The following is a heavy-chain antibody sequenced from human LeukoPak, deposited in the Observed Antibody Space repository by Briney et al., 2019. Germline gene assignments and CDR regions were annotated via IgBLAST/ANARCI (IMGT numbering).Heavy chain of an antibody. V-gene: IGHV3-66*01. CDR1: GFNVSSNY. CDR2: IYSGGTT. D-gene: IGHD1-14*01. J-gene: IGHJ4*02. Sequence: GGSLRLSCAASGFNVSSNYVSWVRQAPGKGLEWVSVIYSGGTTYYAESVKGRFTISRDNSKNMLYLQMNSLGAEDTAVYYCATGYYWGQGTLVTVSS. CDR3: ATGYY.